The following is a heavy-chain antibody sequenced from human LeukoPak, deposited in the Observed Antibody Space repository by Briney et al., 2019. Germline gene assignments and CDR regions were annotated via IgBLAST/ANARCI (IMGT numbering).Heavy chain of an antibody. CDR3: AKDRVRFLEWLLFDY. CDR1: GFTFSSYG. CDR2: IRYDGSSK. V-gene: IGHV3-30*02. Sequence: GGSLRLSCAASGFTFSSYGMHWVRQAPGKGLEWVAFIRYDGSSKYYADSVKGRFTISRDNSKNTLYLQMNSLRAEDTAVYYCAKDRVRFLEWLLFDYWGQGTLVTVSS. D-gene: IGHD3-3*01. J-gene: IGHJ4*02.